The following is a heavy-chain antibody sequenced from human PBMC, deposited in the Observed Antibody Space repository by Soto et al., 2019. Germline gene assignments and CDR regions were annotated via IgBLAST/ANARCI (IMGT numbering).Heavy chain of an antibody. Sequence: SVKVSCKASGGTFSSYAISWVRQAPGQGLEWMGWIIPIFGTTNYAQKFQGRVTITADESTSTAYMELSSLRSEDTAVYYCARDPYYYDSSGYSHSDYWGQGTLVTVSS. CDR3: ARDPYYYDSSGYSHSDY. D-gene: IGHD3-22*01. V-gene: IGHV1-69*13. J-gene: IGHJ4*02. CDR2: IIPIFGTT. CDR1: GGTFSSYA.